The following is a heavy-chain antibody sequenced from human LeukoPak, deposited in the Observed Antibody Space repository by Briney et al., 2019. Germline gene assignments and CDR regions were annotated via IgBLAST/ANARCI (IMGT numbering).Heavy chain of an antibody. V-gene: IGHV4-30-4*01. CDR2: IYYSGST. Sequence: SETLSLTGAVYGGSFSGYYWSWIRQPPGKGLEWIGYIYYSGSTYYNPSLKSRVTISVDTSKNQFSLKLSSVTAADTAVYYCARADYYGSGSYFLFDYWGQGTLVTVSS. CDR3: ARADYYGSGSYFLFDY. J-gene: IGHJ4*02. CDR1: GGSFSGYY. D-gene: IGHD3-10*01.